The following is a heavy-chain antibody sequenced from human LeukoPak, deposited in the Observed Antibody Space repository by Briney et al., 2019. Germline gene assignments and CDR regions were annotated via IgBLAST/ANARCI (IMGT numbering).Heavy chain of an antibody. CDR1: GGSISNYY. D-gene: IGHD2-21*02. Sequence: SETLSLTCIVSGGSISNYYWNWIRQPPGKGLEWIGCIYYTGSTNYNPSLKSRVAMSVDTSKNQFSLKLTSVTAADTAVYYCARSGLVVVTGKYWYFDLWGRGTLVTVSS. CDR2: IYYTGST. V-gene: IGHV4-59*08. CDR3: ARSGLVVVTGKYWYFDL. J-gene: IGHJ2*01.